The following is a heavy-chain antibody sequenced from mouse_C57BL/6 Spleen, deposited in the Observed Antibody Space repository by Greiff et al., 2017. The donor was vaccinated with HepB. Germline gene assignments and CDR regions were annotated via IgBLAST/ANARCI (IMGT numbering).Heavy chain of an antibody. J-gene: IGHJ2*01. CDR3: ASALLRFYFDY. CDR2: ISDGGSYT. D-gene: IGHD1-1*01. V-gene: IGHV5-4*03. CDR1: GFTFSSYA. Sequence: EVKLVESGGGLVKPGGSLKLSCAASGFTFSSYAMSWVRQTPEKRLEWVATISDGGSYTYYPDNVKGRFTISRDNAKNNLYLQMSHLKSEDTAMYYCASALLRFYFDYWGQGTTLTVSS.